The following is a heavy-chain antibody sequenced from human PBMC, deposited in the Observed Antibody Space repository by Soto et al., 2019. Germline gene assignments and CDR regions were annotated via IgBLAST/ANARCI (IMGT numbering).Heavy chain of an antibody. Sequence: SETLSLTCAVYGGSFSGHAWTWIRQSPGKGLEWIGDINHSGRVNYSPSLKSRVTISLDTSKNQFSLTLSAVTAADTAMYYCSTRAYDTNGYYRFDPWGQGTLVTVSS. CDR1: GGSFSGHA. J-gene: IGHJ5*01. CDR3: STRAYDTNGYYRFDP. CDR2: INHSGRV. V-gene: IGHV4-34*01. D-gene: IGHD3-22*01.